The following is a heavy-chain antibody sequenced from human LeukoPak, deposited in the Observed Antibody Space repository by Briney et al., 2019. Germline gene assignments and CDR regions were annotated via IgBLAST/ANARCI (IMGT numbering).Heavy chain of an antibody. CDR2: INPNNGGT. V-gene: IGHV1-2*02. CDR3: ARGYALYSGRYIDFDY. CDR1: GYTFTGHY. Sequence: AAVKVSCKASGYTFTGHYMHWVRQAPGQGLEWMGWINPNNGGTNYAQKFQGRVTMTRDTSISTAYMELSRLRSDDTAVYYCARGYALYSGRYIDFDYWGQGTLVTVSS. D-gene: IGHD1-26*01. J-gene: IGHJ4*02.